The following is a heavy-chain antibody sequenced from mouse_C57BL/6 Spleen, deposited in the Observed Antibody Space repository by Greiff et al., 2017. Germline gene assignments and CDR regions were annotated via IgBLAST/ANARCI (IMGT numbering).Heavy chain of an antibody. CDR3: ARHERITTVVGLDY. CDR1: GFTFSSYG. D-gene: IGHD1-1*01. CDR2: ISRGGSYT. V-gene: IGHV5-6*02. Sequence: DVKLVESGGDLVKPGGSLKLSCAASGFTFSSYGMSWVRQTPDKRLEWVATISRGGSYTYYPASVKGRFTISRDNATNTLYLQMSSLKSEDTAMYYCARHERITTVVGLDYWGQGTTLTVSS. J-gene: IGHJ2*01.